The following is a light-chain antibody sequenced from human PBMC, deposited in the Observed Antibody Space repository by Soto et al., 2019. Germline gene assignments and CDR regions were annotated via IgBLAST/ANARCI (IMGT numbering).Light chain of an antibody. CDR2: GAS. Sequence: EIVLTQSPGILSLSTGERATPSCSASQTISSTYLAWYQQKPGQAPRLLIYGASSRATGIPDRFSGGGSGTDFTLTISRLEPEDFAVYYCQQYGSTPRTFGQGTKVDI. CDR1: QTISSTY. V-gene: IGKV3-20*01. CDR3: QQYGSTPRT. J-gene: IGKJ1*01.